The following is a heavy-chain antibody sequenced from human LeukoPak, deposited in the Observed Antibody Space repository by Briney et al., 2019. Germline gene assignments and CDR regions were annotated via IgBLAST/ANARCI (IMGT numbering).Heavy chain of an antibody. CDR3: ASRLGGSRDAFDI. D-gene: IGHD2-15*01. J-gene: IGHJ3*02. CDR1: GGSISSYY. CDR2: IYYSGST. V-gene: IGHV4-59*12. Sequence: PSETLSLTCTVSGGSISSYYWSWIRQPPGKGLEWIGYIYYSGSTNYNPSLKSRVTISVDTSKNKFSLKLSSVTAADTAVYYCASRLGGSRDAFDIWGQGTMVTVSS.